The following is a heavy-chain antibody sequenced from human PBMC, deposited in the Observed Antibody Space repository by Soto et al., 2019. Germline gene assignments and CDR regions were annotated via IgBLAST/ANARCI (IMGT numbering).Heavy chain of an antibody. CDR1: GGSFSGYY. Sequence: QVQLQQWGAGLLKSSETLSLTCAVSGGSFSGYYWSWIRQPPGKGLEWIGEINHSGSTNYNPSLKSRVTLSVDTSKNQFSLKLRSVTAADTAVYYCARGKVVRGSYVSLEYWGQGTLVTVSS. V-gene: IGHV4-34*01. D-gene: IGHD3-10*02. CDR2: INHSGST. J-gene: IGHJ4*02. CDR3: ARGKVVRGSYVSLEY.